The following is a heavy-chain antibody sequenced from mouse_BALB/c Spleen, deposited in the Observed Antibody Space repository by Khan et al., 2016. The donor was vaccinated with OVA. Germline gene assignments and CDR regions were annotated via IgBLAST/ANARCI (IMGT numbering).Heavy chain of an antibody. D-gene: IGHD1-1*01. J-gene: IGHJ2*01. CDR2: IWGGGST. CDR3: ARAPLVDDYFDY. CDR1: GFSLTSYG. Sequence: QVQLKQSGPGLVAPSQSLSVTCTVSGFSLTSYGVHWVRQPSGKGLEWLGVIWGGGSTNYNSPLMSRLRISNDNSKSQDFLQMNSLQTDDTAMYCCARAPLVDDYFDYWGEGTTLTVSS. V-gene: IGHV2-9*02.